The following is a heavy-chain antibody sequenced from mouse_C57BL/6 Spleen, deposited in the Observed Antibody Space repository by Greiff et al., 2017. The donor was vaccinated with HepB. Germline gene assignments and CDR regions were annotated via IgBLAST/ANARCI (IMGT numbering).Heavy chain of an antibody. Sequence: QVHVKQSGPELVKPGASVKISCKASGYAFSSSWMNWVKQRPGKGLEWIGLIYPGDGDTNYNGKFKGKATLTADKSSSTAYMQLSSLTSEDSAVYFCASLLPFAYWGQGTLVTVSA. D-gene: IGHD2-1*01. CDR3: ASLLPFAY. CDR2: IYPGDGDT. CDR1: GYAFSSSW. V-gene: IGHV1-82*01. J-gene: IGHJ3*01.